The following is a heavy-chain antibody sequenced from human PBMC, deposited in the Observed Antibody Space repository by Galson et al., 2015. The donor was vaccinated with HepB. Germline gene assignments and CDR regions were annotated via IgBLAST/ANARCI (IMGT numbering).Heavy chain of an antibody. J-gene: IGHJ5*02. CDR1: GGSIGSFY. D-gene: IGHD2-15*01. Sequence: ETLSLTCTVSGGSIGSFYWSWIRQPVGKGLEWIGRVYTSGNTSYNPSLKSRVTMSVDTSNNHFSLRLSSVTAADTAVYYCAREVGYCSGGSCYSLSHFNWFDPWGQGTLVTVSS. CDR3: AREVGYCSGGSCYSLSHFNWFDP. V-gene: IGHV4-4*07. CDR2: VYTSGNT.